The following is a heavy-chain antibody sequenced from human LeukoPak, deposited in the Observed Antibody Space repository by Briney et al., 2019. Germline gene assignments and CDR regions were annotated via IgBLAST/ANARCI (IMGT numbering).Heavy chain of an antibody. CDR1: GFTFNTYW. CDR3: ARDLLSRESGESTTPFDY. D-gene: IGHD3-10*01. V-gene: IGHV3-7*01. J-gene: IGHJ4*02. Sequence: GESLRLSCAASGFTFNTYWMNWVRQAPGKGPEWVAKINQDGSEKYCVESVKGRFTISRDNAKNSLYLQMNSVRAEDTAVYYCARDLLSRESGESTTPFDYWGQGTLVTVSS. CDR2: INQDGSEK.